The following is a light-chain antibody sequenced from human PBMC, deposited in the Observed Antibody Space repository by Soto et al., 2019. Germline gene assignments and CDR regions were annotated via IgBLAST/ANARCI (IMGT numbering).Light chain of an antibody. CDR2: DAF. V-gene: IGKV1-27*01. CDR1: QGISTY. Sequence: DIPMTQSPSSLSASVGDRVTITCRASQGISTYLAWYQQKPGKVPKLLICDAFTLRAGVPSRFSGSGSGTDFTLTISSLQPEDVATYYCHKYNSDPLTFGRGTRVEIK. J-gene: IGKJ4*01. CDR3: HKYNSDPLT.